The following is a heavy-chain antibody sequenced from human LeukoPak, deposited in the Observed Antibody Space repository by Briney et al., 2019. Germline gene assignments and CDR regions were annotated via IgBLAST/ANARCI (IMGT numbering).Heavy chain of an antibody. Sequence: SETLSLTCTVSGASISRYYWSWIRQPPGKGLEWIGYIHYSGGTNYNASLKSRVAMSLDTSKNQSSLRLRSVTAADTALYFCAGGGYCSSSSCFAPLFDWWGQGTLVTVSS. CDR3: AGGGYCSSSSCFAPLFDW. CDR2: IHYSGGT. J-gene: IGHJ4*02. V-gene: IGHV4-59*01. CDR1: GASISRYY. D-gene: IGHD2-2*01.